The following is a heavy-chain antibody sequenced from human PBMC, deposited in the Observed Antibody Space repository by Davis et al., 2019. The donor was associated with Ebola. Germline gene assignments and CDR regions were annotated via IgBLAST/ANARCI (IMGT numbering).Heavy chain of an antibody. Sequence: PSETLSLTCAVYGGSFSGYYWSWIRQPPGKGLEWIGEINHSGSTNYNPSLKSRVTISVDTSKNQFSLKLSSVTAADTAVYYCARGLPIYSSSSMYYYYGMDVWGQGTTVTVSS. CDR1: GGSFSGYY. CDR3: ARGLPIYSSSSMYYYYGMDV. V-gene: IGHV4-34*01. CDR2: INHSGST. D-gene: IGHD6-6*01. J-gene: IGHJ6*02.